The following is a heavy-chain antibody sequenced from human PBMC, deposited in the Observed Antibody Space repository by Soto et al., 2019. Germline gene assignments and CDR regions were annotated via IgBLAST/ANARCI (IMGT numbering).Heavy chain of an antibody. V-gene: IGHV1-24*01. D-gene: IGHD5-12*01. CDR2: FDPDDGET. J-gene: IGHJ4*02. CDR1: GYTLTELS. Sequence: QVQLVQSGAEVKKPGASVKVSCKVSGYTLTELSMHWVRQAPGKGLEWMGGFDPDDGETIYAQKFQGRVTMTEDTSTDTAYMELGSLRSEDTAVYYCATVVATESFFDYWGQGTLVTVSS. CDR3: ATVVATESFFDY.